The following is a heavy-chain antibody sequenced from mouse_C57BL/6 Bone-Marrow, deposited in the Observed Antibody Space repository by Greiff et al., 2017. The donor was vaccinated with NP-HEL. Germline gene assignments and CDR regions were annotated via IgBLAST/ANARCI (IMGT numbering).Heavy chain of an antibody. Sequence: EVKLQESGPGLVKPSQSLSLTCSVTGYSITSGYYWNWIRQFPGNKLEWMGYISYDGSNNYNPSLKNRISITRDTSKNQFFLKLNSVTTEDTATYYCARGYDGYFYWGQGTTLTVSS. D-gene: IGHD2-3*01. CDR3: ARGYDGYFY. V-gene: IGHV3-6*01. J-gene: IGHJ2*01. CDR2: ISYDGSN. CDR1: GYSITSGYY.